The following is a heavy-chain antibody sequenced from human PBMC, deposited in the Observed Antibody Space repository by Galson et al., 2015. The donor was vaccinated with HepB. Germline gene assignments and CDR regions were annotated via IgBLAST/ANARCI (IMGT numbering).Heavy chain of an antibody. CDR3: ARGPDYYDSSTHYYYYYGMDV. CDR1: GGTFSSYT. Sequence: SVKVSCKASGGTFSSYTISWVRQAPGQGLEWMGRIIPILGIANYAQKFQGRVTITADKSTSTAYMELSSLRSEDTAVYYCARGPDYYDSSTHYYYYYGMDVWGQGTTVTVSS. CDR2: IIPILGIA. J-gene: IGHJ6*02. V-gene: IGHV1-69*02. D-gene: IGHD3-22*01.